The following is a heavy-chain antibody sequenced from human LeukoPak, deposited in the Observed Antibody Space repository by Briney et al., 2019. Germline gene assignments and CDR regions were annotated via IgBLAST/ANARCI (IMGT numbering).Heavy chain of an antibody. CDR3: TTVDYGDAFDI. CDR1: GFTFSNAW. Sequence: NPGGSLRLSCAASGFTFSNAWMSWVRQAPGKGLEWVALIKSKTDGGTTDYAAPLKGRFTISRDDLKNMLYLQMNSLKTEDTAVYYCTTVDYGDAFDIWGQGTMVTVSS. V-gene: IGHV3-15*01. CDR2: IKSKTDGGTT. D-gene: IGHD4-17*01. J-gene: IGHJ3*02.